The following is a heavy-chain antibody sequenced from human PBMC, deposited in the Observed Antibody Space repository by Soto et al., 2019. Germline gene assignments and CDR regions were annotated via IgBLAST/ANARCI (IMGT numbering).Heavy chain of an antibody. D-gene: IGHD3-16*01. CDR1: GFKFSNYA. Sequence: LRLSCAASGFKFSNYAMSWVRQAPGKGLEWVSLISATGGGTYYADFVKGRFTISRDNSHNTLYLQVHSLTAEDTAVYYCAKDRRAGGNSAFYFDFWGQGAQVTVSP. J-gene: IGHJ4*02. CDR3: AKDRRAGGNSAFYFDF. CDR2: ISATGGGT. V-gene: IGHV3-23*01.